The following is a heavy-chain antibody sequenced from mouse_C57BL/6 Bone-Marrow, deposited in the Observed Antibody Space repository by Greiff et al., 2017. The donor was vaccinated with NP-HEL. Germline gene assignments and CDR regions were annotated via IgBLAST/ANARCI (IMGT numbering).Heavy chain of an antibody. CDR3: ARWHSNGTWFAY. CDR2: IDPNSGGT. CDR1: GYTFNSYW. Sequence: QVQLQQSGAELVKPGDSVKLSCKASGYTFNSYWMHWVKQRPGRGLEWIGRIDPNSGGTKYNEKFKSKATLTVDKPSSTAYMQLSSLSSEDSAVYYCARWHSNGTWFAYWGQGTLVTVSA. D-gene: IGHD2-5*01. V-gene: IGHV1-72*01. J-gene: IGHJ3*01.